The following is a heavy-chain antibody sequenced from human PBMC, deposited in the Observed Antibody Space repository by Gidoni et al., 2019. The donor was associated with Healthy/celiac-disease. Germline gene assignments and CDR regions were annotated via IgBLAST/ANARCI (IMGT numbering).Heavy chain of an antibody. CDR2: IWYDGSNK. J-gene: IGHJ4*02. Sequence: QVQLVESGGGVVQPGRSLRLFCAASGFTFSSYGMHWVRQAPGKGLEWVAVIWYDGSNKYYADSVKGRFTISRDNSKNTLYLQMNSLRAEDTAVYYCARGDNWNDGYYFDYWGQGTLVTVSS. V-gene: IGHV3-33*01. D-gene: IGHD1-20*01. CDR3: ARGDNWNDGYYFDY. CDR1: GFTFSSYG.